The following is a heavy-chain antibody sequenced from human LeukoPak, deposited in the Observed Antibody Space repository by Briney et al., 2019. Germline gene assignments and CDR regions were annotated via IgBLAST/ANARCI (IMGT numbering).Heavy chain of an antibody. J-gene: IGHJ4*02. Sequence: SETLSLTCTVSGGSIRSTSYYWGWIRQPPGKGLEWIGSIYYSGSSYYNPSLKSRLTISVDTSKNQFSLKLSSVTAADTAEYYCARDIDSSSWTFDYWGQGTLVTVSS. CDR2: IYYSGSS. D-gene: IGHD6-13*01. CDR3: ARDIDSSSWTFDY. CDR1: GGSIRSTSYY. V-gene: IGHV4-39*07.